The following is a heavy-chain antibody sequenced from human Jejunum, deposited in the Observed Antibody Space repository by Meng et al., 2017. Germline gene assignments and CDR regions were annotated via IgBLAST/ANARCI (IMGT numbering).Heavy chain of an antibody. CDR2: IHHSGST. J-gene: IGHJ4*02. V-gene: IGHV4-4*02. CDR3: AREWSGSYRHFDY. D-gene: IGHD1-26*01. CDR1: GGSISTSDW. Sequence: QVQLQESGPGLRKPSGTLSLTCAVSGGSISTSDWWSWVRQPPGKGLEWIGEIHHSGSTNYNPSLKSRVTISVDKSKNQFSLKLNSVTAADTAVYYCAREWSGSYRHFDYWGQGTLVTVSS.